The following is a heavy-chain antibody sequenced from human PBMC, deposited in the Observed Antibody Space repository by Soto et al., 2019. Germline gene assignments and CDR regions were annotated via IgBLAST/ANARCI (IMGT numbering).Heavy chain of an antibody. Sequence: GGSLRLSCAASGFTFSSYSMNWIRQAPGKGLEWVSSISSSSSYIYYADSVKGRFTISRDNAKNSLYLQMNSLRAEDTAVYYCARVGFSYGSGSYCLHMDVWGKGTTVTVSS. V-gene: IGHV3-21*01. D-gene: IGHD3-10*01. J-gene: IGHJ6*03. CDR1: GFTFSSYS. CDR2: ISSSSSYI. CDR3: ARVGFSYGSGSYCLHMDV.